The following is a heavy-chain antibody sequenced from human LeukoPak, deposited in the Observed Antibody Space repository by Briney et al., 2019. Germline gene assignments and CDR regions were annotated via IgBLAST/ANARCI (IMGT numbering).Heavy chain of an antibody. V-gene: IGHV3-33*06. Sequence: GRSLRLSCAASGFTFSSYGMHWVRQAPGKGLEWVAVIWYDGSNKYYADSVKGRFTISRDNSKNTLYLQMNSLRAEDTAVYYCAKEVTMIVPHWYFDLWGRGTLVTVSS. CDR2: IWYDGSNK. CDR1: GFTFSSYG. J-gene: IGHJ2*01. CDR3: AKEVTMIVPHWYFDL. D-gene: IGHD3-22*01.